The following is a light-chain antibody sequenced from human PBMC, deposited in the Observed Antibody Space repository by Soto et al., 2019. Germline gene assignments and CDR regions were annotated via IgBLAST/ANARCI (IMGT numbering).Light chain of an antibody. J-gene: IGKJ2*01. CDR1: QSVNRY. V-gene: IGKV3-11*01. CDR2: DAS. CDR3: QQRSNWPPYT. Sequence: EIVLTQSPATLSLSPGERATLSCRASQSVNRYLAWYQQRPGQAPRLLIYDASNRATGIPARFSGGGSGTDFTLTISSLDPEDFAIYFCQQRSNWPPYTFGQGTKLEIK.